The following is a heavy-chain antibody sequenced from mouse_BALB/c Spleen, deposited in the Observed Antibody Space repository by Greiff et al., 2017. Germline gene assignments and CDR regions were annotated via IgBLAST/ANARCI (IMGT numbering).Heavy chain of an antibody. J-gene: IGHJ1*01. D-gene: IGHD2-4*01. V-gene: IGHV5-9-3*01. CDR3: ARWDYGYWYFDV. Sequence: EVQRVESGGGLVKPGGSLKLSCAASGFTFSSYAMSWVRQTPEKRLEWVATISSGGSYTYYPDSVKGRFTISRDNAKNTLYLQMSSLRSEDTAMYYCARWDYGYWYFDVWGAGTTVTVSS. CDR2: ISSGGSYT. CDR1: GFTFSSYA.